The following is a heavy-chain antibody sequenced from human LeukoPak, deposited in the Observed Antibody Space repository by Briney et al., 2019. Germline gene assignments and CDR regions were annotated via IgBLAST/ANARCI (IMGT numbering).Heavy chain of an antibody. CDR3: ARGFLPVTDAFDI. CDR1: GYTFTSYD. Sequence: ASVKVSCKASGYTFTSYDINWVRQATGQGPEWMGWMNPNSGNTGYAQKFQGRVTMTRNTSISTAYMELSSLRSEDTAVYYCARGFLPVTDAFDIWGQGTMVTVSS. D-gene: IGHD4-23*01. V-gene: IGHV1-8*01. CDR2: MNPNSGNT. J-gene: IGHJ3*02.